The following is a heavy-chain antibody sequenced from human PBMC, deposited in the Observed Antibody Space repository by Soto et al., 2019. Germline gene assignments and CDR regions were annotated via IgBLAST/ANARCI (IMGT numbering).Heavy chain of an antibody. D-gene: IGHD6-19*01. CDR3: ARDSPPPPGAVAGKAVAGWFDP. Sequence: GGSLRLSCAASVFAVSSNYMSWVRQAPGKGLEWVSVIYSGGSTYYADSVKGRFTISRHNSKNTLYLQMNSLRAADTAVYYCARDSPPPPGAVAGKAVAGWFDPWGQGTLVTVSS. V-gene: IGHV3-53*04. J-gene: IGHJ5*02. CDR1: VFAVSSNY. CDR2: IYSGGST.